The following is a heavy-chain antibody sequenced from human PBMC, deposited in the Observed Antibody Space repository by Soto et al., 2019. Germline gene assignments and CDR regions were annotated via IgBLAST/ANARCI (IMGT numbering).Heavy chain of an antibody. J-gene: IGHJ6*02. D-gene: IGHD6-13*01. CDR3: ARTAAAGKNYYGVDV. CDR2: IYPGDSDT. CDR1: GYSFTSYW. V-gene: IGHV5-51*01. Sequence: GASLKISCEGSGYSFTSYWIGWVRQMPGKGLEWMGIIYPGDSDTRYSPSFQGQVTISADKSISTAYLQWSSLKASDTAMYYCARTAAAGKNYYGVDVWGQGTTVTVSS.